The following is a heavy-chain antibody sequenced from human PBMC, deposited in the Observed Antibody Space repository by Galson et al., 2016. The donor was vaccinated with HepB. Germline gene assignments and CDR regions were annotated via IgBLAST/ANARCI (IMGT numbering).Heavy chain of an antibody. CDR2: IYPDDSST. CDR3: ARLGDPNFNPQAGTFATHYFDY. CDR1: GYGFAGYW. V-gene: IGHV5-51*03. J-gene: IGHJ4*02. Sequence: QSGAEVKKPGESLKISCKGSGYGFAGYWIGWVRQMPGEGLEWMGIIYPDDSSTGYSPSFLGQVTFSVDKSSSTAYLHLSSLKASDTAMYYCARLGDPNFNPQAGTFATHYFDYWGQGTLVTVSS. D-gene: IGHD3-10*01.